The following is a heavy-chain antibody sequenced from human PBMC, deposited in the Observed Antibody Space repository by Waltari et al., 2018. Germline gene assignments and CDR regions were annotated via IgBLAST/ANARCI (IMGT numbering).Heavy chain of an antibody. D-gene: IGHD3-22*01. V-gene: IGHV1-18*01. Sequence: QVQLVQSGAEVKKPGASVKVSCKASGYTFTSYGISWVRQAPGQGLEWMGWISAYNGNTNYAQKLQGRVTLTTDTSTSTAYMELRSLRSDDTAVYYCARDKSYYDSSGYLGIWGQGTLVTVSS. CDR3: ARDKSYYDSSGYLGI. CDR2: ISAYNGNT. CDR1: GYTFTSYG. J-gene: IGHJ4*02.